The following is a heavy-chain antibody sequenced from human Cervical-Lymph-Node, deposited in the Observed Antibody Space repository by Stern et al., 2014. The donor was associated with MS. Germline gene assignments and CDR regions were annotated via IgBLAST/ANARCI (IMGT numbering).Heavy chain of an antibody. CDR2: IIPIFGIA. V-gene: IGHV1-69*01. CDR1: GDTFSSYG. D-gene: IGHD3-10*01. CDR3: ARTYYYGSGTYDYYYYNMDV. Sequence: VQLGQSGAEVKKPGSSVKVSCKASGDTFSSYGISWVRQAPGQGLEWMGGIIPIFGIANYAQKFRGRFTITADESTSTIYMNLSSLRSEDTAVYYCARTYYYGSGTYDYYYYNMDVWGQGTTVTVSS. J-gene: IGHJ6*02.